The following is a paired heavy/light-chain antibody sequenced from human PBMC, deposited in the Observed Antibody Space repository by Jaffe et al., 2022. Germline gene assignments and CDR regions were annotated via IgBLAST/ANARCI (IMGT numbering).Light chain of an antibody. CDR1: QRLVHSDGNTY. CDR2: KVS. V-gene: IGKV2-30*02. CDR3: MQGTHWPPT. Sequence: DVVMTQSPLSLPVTLGQPASISCRSSQRLVHSDGNTYLNWFQQRPGQSPRRLIYKVSNRDSGVPDRFSGSGSGTDFTLKISRVEAEDVGVYYCMQGTHWPPTFGPGTKVDIK. J-gene: IGKJ3*01.
Heavy chain of an antibody. CDR3: ARAVGDTDS. Sequence: EVQLVESGGGLVQPGGSLRLSCAASGFTFSAYWMTWVRQAPGKGLEWVASIKPDGSAKYYVDSVKGRFTISRDNTHNSLYLQMNTLRAEDTAVYHCARAVGDTDSWGQGTLVTVSS. J-gene: IGHJ4*02. V-gene: IGHV3-7*01. CDR2: IKPDGSAK. D-gene: IGHD4-17*01. CDR1: GFTFSAYW.